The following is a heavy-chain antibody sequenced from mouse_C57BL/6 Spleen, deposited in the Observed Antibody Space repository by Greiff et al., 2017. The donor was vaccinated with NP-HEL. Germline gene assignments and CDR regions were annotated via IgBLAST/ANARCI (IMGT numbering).Heavy chain of an antibody. V-gene: IGHV5-4*01. CDR2: ISDGGSYT. CDR3: ARDDWSAWFAY. J-gene: IGHJ3*01. D-gene: IGHD2-13*01. CDR1: GFTFSSYA. Sequence: EVQLVGSGGGLVKPGGSLKLSCAASGFTFSSYAMSWVRQTPEKRLEWVATISDGGSYTYYPDNVKGRFTISRDNAKNNLYLQMSHLKSEDTAMYYCARDDWSAWFAYWGQGTLVTVSA.